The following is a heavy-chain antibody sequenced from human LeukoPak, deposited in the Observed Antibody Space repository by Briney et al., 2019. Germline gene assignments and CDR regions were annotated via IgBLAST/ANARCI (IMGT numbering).Heavy chain of an antibody. Sequence: SETLSLTCAVYGGSFSGYYWSWIRQPPGKGLEWIGEINHSGRTNYNPSLKSRVTISVDTSKNQFSLKLSSVTAADTAVYYCARGRLYYDFWSGYYTFGGRYDYWGQGTLVTVSS. V-gene: IGHV4-34*01. CDR2: INHSGRT. CDR3: ARGRLYYDFWSGYYTFGGRYDY. D-gene: IGHD3-3*01. CDR1: GGSFSGYY. J-gene: IGHJ4*02.